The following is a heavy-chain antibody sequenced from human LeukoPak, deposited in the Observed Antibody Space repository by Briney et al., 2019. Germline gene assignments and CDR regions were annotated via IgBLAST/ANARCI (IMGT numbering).Heavy chain of an antibody. CDR1: GYTFTGYY. CDR3: ARDWNDGWFDP. J-gene: IGHJ5*02. V-gene: IGHV1-2*02. D-gene: IGHD1-1*01. Sequence: GASVKVSCKASGYTFTGYYMHWVRQAPGQGLEWMGWINPNSGGTKYAQKFQDRVTMTRDTSISTAYMALNSLRSDDTAVYYCARDWNDGWFDPWGQGTLVTVSS. CDR2: INPNSGGT.